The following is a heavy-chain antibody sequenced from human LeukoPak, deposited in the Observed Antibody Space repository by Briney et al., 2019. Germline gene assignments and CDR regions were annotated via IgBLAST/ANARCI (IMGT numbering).Heavy chain of an antibody. CDR1: GGSISSGCYY. J-gene: IGHJ6*03. Sequence: PSQTLSLTCTVSGGSISSGCYYWSWIRQHPGKGLEWVGYLYYSGSTYYNPSLKSRVTISVDTSKNQFSLKLSSVTAADTAVYYCARAPSGYCSSTSCYTSRYYYYMDVWGKGTTDTVSS. CDR3: ARAPSGYCSSTSCYTSRYYYYMDV. D-gene: IGHD2-2*02. CDR2: LYYSGST. V-gene: IGHV4-31*03.